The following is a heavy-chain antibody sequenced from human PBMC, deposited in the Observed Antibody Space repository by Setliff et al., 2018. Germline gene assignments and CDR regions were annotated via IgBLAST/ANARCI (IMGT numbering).Heavy chain of an antibody. D-gene: IGHD4-17*01. V-gene: IGHV4-61*09. Sequence: PSETLSLTCTASGGSLSSGPYYWTWVRQPAGKGLEWIGHIYSTETTSYSPSLKSRVTISADTSKNQFSLQLSSVTATDTAVYYCARGRLLYVGDSHYFDNWGQGTLVTVSS. CDR3: ARGRLLYVGDSHYFDN. J-gene: IGHJ4*02. CDR2: IYSTETT. CDR1: GGSLSSGPYY.